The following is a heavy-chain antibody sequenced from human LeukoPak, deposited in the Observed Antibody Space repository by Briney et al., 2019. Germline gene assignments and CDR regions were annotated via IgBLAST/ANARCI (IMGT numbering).Heavy chain of an antibody. CDR3: ARFYYYDSSGYYGDY. Sequence: SETLSLTFAVYGGSFSGYYWSWIRQPPGKGLEWIGEINHSGSTNYNPSLKSRVTISVDTSKNQFSLKLSSVTAADTAVYYCARFYYYDSSGYYGDYWGQGTLVTVSS. V-gene: IGHV4-34*01. D-gene: IGHD3-22*01. J-gene: IGHJ4*02. CDR1: GGSFSGYY. CDR2: INHSGST.